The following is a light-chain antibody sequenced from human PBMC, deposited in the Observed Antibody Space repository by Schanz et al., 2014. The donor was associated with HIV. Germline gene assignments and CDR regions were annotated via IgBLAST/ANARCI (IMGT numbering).Light chain of an antibody. CDR3: SSYTSSSTRVV. V-gene: IGLV2-8*01. CDR2: EVS. Sequence: QSALTQPPSASGSPGQSVTISCTGTSSDVGAYNYVSWYQQHPGKAPKLMIYEVSKRPSGVPDRFSGSKSGSTASLTISGLQAEDEADYYCSSYTSSSTRVVFGGGTKLTVL. CDR1: SSDVGAYNY. J-gene: IGLJ2*01.